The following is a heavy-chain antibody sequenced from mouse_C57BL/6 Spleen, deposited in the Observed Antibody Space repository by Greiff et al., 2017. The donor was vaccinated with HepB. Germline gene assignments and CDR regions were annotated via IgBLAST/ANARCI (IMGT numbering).Heavy chain of an antibody. Sequence: VQLQESGPELVKPGASVKISCKASGYAFSSSWMNWVKQRPGKGLEWIGRIYPGDGDTNYNGKFKGKATLTADKSSSTAYMQLSSLTSQDSAVYFSAREHRIIHHPRTGFDYWGQGTTLTVSS. CDR2: IYPGDGDT. CDR1: GYAFSSSW. CDR3: AREHRIIHHPRTGFDY. D-gene: IGHD1-1*01. V-gene: IGHV1-82*01. J-gene: IGHJ2*01.